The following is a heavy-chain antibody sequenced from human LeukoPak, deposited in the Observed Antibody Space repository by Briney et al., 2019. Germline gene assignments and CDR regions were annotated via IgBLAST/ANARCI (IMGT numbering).Heavy chain of an antibody. CDR1: GFTVSGNY. V-gene: IGHV3-66*01. D-gene: IGHD2-15*01. J-gene: IGHJ4*02. CDR2: IYTGGNT. CDR3: AGDGRRGPDCSGGGCYFVPGQ. Sequence: GGSLRLSCAASGFTVSGNYMSWVRQAPGRGLEWVSVIYTGGNTYYADSVKGRFTISRDSSKNTLYLQMNSLRGEDTAVYYCAGDGRRGPDCSGGGCYFVPGQWGQGTVVTVSS.